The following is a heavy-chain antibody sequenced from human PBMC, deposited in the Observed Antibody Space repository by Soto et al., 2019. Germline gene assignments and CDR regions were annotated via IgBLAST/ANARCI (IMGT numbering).Heavy chain of an antibody. CDR1: GFTFSSYA. CDR2: ISYDGSNK. J-gene: IGHJ6*02. D-gene: IGHD1-20*01. CDR3: ARGGLHNWNDRGYYYFGMDV. Sequence: QVQLVESGGGVVQPGRSLRLSCAASGFTFSSYAMHWVRQAPGKGLEWVAVISYDGSNKYYADSVKGRFTISRDNSKNTLDLQMNSLRAEDMAVYYCARGGLHNWNDRGYYYFGMDVWGQGTAVTVSS. V-gene: IGHV3-30-3*01.